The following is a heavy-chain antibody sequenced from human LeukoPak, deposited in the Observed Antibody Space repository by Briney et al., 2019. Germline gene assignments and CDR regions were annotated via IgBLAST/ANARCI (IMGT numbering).Heavy chain of an antibody. CDR1: GGSISSGGYS. J-gene: IGHJ5*02. D-gene: IGHD4-11*01. V-gene: IGHV4-30-2*01. CDR3: ARGTVTTWGGFDP. Sequence: PSQTLSLTCAVSGGSISSGGYSWSWIRQPPGKGLEWIGYIYHSGSTYYNPSLKSRVTISVDRSKNQFSLMLSSVTAADTAVYYCARGTVTTWGGFDPWGQGTLVTVSS. CDR2: IYHSGST.